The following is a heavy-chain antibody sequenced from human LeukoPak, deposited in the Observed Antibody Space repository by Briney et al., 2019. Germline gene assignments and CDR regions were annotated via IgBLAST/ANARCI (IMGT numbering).Heavy chain of an antibody. J-gene: IGHJ4*02. D-gene: IGHD6-13*01. V-gene: IGHV1-46*01. CDR2: INPSGGST. CDR3: ARASSSLAFDY. Sequence: ASVNVSCKASGYTFTSYYMHWVRQAPGQGLEWMGIINPSGGSTSYAQKFQGRVTMTRDTSTSTVYMELSSLRSEDTAVYYCARASSSLAFDYWGQGTLVTVSS. CDR1: GYTFTSYY.